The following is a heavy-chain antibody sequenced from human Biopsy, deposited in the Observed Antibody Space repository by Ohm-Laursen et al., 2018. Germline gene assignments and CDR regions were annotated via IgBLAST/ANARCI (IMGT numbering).Heavy chain of an antibody. CDR3: AKGRSGGTGHGNWFDP. J-gene: IGHJ5*02. CDR2: VTGSGRST. D-gene: IGHD3-10*01. V-gene: IGHV3-23*01. CDR1: GFTFSGYA. Sequence: SLRLSCSASGFTFSGYAMSWVRQGPEKGLEWVSVVTGSGRSTYSTDSVKGRFSISRDNSKNTLYLQMNSLRVEDTAVYYCAKGRSGGTGHGNWFDPWGQGTLVIVSS.